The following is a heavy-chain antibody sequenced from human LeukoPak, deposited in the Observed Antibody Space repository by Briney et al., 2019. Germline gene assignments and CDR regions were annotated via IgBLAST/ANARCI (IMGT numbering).Heavy chain of an antibody. D-gene: IGHD4-17*01. CDR1: GGSISSSSYY. CDR2: IYYSGGT. Sequence: SETLSLTCTVSGGSISSSSYYWGWIRQPPGKGLEWIGNIYYSGGTYYNPSLKSRVTISVDTSKNQFSLKLSSVTAADTAVYYCARQRGQYGDYSDYWGQGTLVTVSS. CDR3: ARQRGQYGDYSDY. J-gene: IGHJ4*02. V-gene: IGHV4-39*01.